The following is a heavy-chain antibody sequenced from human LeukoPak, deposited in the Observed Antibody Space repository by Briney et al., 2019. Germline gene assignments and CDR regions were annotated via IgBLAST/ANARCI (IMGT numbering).Heavy chain of an antibody. Sequence: PGGSLRLSCAASGFTFSRYAMNWVRQAPGKGLEWVSRISGSGGRRYDGDSVKGRLTTSRDNSKNTLYLQMNSLRAEDTAVYYCAKDSSYDSSGYLSHWGQGTLVTVSS. V-gene: IGHV3-23*01. CDR3: AKDSSYDSSGYLSH. J-gene: IGHJ4*02. CDR2: ISGSGGRR. D-gene: IGHD3-22*01. CDR1: GFTFSRYA.